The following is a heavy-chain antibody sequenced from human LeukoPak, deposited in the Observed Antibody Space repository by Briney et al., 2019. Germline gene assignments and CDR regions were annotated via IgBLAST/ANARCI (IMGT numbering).Heavy chain of an antibody. J-gene: IGHJ4*02. Sequence: ASVKVSCKASGYTFTSYGISWVRQAPGQGLEWMGWISAYNGNTNYAQKLQGRVTMTTDTSTSTAYKELRSLRSDDTAVYYCASSIAVAGTGLLVYWGQGTLVTVSS. CDR2: ISAYNGNT. CDR1: GYTFTSYG. D-gene: IGHD6-19*01. CDR3: ASSIAVAGTGLLVY. V-gene: IGHV1-18*04.